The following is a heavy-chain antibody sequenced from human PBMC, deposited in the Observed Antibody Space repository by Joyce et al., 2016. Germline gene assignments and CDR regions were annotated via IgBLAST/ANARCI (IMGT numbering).Heavy chain of an antibody. CDR1: GFTFRSYA. CDR2: IDARGDFR. Sequence: EVQLLESGGGLVQPGGSLGLSCVTSGFTFRSYAMAWVRQAPGKGLEWVSGIDARGDFRAYAGSVRGRFTISRDNLDNRLHLQMDSLRAGDTAIYYCVKYTVTESMGEHWGQGILVTVSS. V-gene: IGHV3-23*01. J-gene: IGHJ4*02. CDR3: VKYTVTESMGEH. D-gene: IGHD4-11*01.